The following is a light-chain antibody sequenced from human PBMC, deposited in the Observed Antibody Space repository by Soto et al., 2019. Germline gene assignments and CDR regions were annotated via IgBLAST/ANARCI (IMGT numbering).Light chain of an antibody. CDR2: GAS. CDR3: KQYGSSWT. CDR1: QSVSSSY. V-gene: IGKV3-20*01. J-gene: IGKJ1*01. Sequence: EIVLTHSPGTLSLSPGERATLSCRASQSVSSSYLAWYQQKPGQAPRLLIYGASSRATGIPDRFSGSGSGTDFTLTISRLEPEDFAVYYCKQYGSSWTFGQGTKVDIK.